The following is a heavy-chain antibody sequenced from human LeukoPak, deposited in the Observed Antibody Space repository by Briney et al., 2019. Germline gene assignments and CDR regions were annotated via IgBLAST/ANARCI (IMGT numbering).Heavy chain of an antibody. Sequence: SETLSLTCTVSGGSISSYYWSWIRQPAGKGLEWIGRIYTSGSTNYNPSLTSRVTISVDTSKNQSPLNLSSVPPADTAFYYYARGDYPILTAYFAFDYWGQGTLVTVSS. CDR2: IYTSGST. V-gene: IGHV4-4*07. J-gene: IGHJ4*02. CDR1: GGSISSYY. D-gene: IGHD3-9*01. CDR3: ARGDYPILTAYFAFDY.